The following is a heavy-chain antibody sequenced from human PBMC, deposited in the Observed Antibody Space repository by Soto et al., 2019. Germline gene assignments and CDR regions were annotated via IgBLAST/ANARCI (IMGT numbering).Heavy chain of an antibody. CDR3: ARDPGYSYGYN. V-gene: IGHV1-3*01. J-gene: IGHJ4*02. Sequence: QVQLVQSGAEVKKPGASVKVSCKASGYTFTSYAMHWVRQAPGQRLEWMGWINAGNGNTNYSQKSQGRVTITRDTSASTAYMELSSLRSEDTAVYYCARDPGYSYGYNWGQGTLVTVSS. CDR1: GYTFTSYA. D-gene: IGHD5-18*01. CDR2: INAGNGNT.